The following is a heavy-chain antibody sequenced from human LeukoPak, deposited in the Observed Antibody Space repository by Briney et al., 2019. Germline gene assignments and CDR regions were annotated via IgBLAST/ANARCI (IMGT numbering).Heavy chain of an antibody. CDR1: GYTLTELS. V-gene: IGHV1-24*01. D-gene: IGHD3-10*01. J-gene: IGHJ4*02. CDR2: FDPEDGET. CDR3: ATPYYYGSGLDY. Sequence: ASVKVSCKVFGYTLTELSMHWVRQAPGKGLEWMGGFDPEDGETIYAQKFQGRVTMTEDTSTDTAYMELSSLRSEDTAVYYCATPYYYGSGLDYWGQGTLVTVSS.